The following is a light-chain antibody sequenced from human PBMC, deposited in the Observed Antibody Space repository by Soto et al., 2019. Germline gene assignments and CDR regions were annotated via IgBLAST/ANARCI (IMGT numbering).Light chain of an antibody. CDR3: SSYTXSSTLVV. CDR2: DVS. J-gene: IGLJ1*01. V-gene: IGLV2-14*01. CDR1: SSDVGGYNY. Sequence: QSALTQPASVSGSPGQSITISCTGTSSDVGGYNYVSWYQQHPGKAPKLMIYDVSNRPSGVSNRFSGSKSGNTASLTISGLXAEXXADSYCSSYTXSSTLVVFGTGTKVTVL.